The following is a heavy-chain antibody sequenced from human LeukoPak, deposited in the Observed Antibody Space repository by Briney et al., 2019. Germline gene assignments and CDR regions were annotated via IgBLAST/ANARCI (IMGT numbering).Heavy chain of an antibody. Sequence: SETLSLTCAVYGGSFSGYYWSWIRQPPGKGLEWIGEINHSGSTNYNPSLKSRVTISVDTSKNQFSLKLSSVTAADTAVFYCARAGYCSGGSCYSRRGPFYYWGQGTLVTVSS. V-gene: IGHV4-34*01. J-gene: IGHJ4*02. D-gene: IGHD2-15*01. CDR1: GGSFSGYY. CDR2: INHSGST. CDR3: ARAGYCSGGSCYSRRGPFYY.